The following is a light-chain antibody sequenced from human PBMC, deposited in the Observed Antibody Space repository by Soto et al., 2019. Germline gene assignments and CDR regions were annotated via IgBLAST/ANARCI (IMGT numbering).Light chain of an antibody. CDR2: KAS. CDR3: KQYNAFYT. J-gene: IGKJ3*01. V-gene: IGKV1-5*03. CDR1: QTISSW. Sequence: DIQMTQSPSTLSGSVGDRVTITCRASQTISSWLAWYQQKPGRAPKLLIYKASTLKSGVPSRFSGSGSGTDLTLTISTLQPEDFANYYCKQYNAFYTFGHGNKVDI.